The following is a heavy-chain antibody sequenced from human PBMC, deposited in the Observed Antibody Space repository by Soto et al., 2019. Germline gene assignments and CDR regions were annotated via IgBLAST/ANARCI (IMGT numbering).Heavy chain of an antibody. Sequence: EVQLVESGGGLVQPGGSLRLSCAASGFILSDHYMDWVRQAPGKGLDWVGRSRNKANSYTTEYVASVKGIFTISRDESKTSLYLQMNSLRTEDTAVYYRAIAAPPFQHWGQGTLVTVSS. CDR2: SRNKANSYTT. CDR1: GFILSDHY. CDR3: AIAAPPFQH. D-gene: IGHD6-25*01. V-gene: IGHV3-72*01. J-gene: IGHJ1*01.